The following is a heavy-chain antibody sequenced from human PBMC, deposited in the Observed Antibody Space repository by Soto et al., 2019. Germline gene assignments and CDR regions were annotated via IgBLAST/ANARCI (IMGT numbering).Heavy chain of an antibody. J-gene: IGHJ4*02. CDR3: ARQRTSVVTQAYFDV. CDR1: GDSISNSDYY. V-gene: IGHV4-30-4*01. Sequence: SETLSLTCTVSGDSISNSDYYWNWIRQSPGKGLEWIASIDYSGSTHYNPSLKSRVDISADTSKNLFSLKLKTVTAADTALYFCARQRTSVVTQAYFDVWGPGSLVTVSS. CDR2: IDYSGST. D-gene: IGHD2-21*02.